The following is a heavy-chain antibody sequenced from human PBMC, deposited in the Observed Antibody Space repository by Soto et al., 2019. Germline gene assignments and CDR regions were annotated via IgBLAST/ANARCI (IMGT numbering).Heavy chain of an antibody. CDR3: ARHRHPRGTVGATSPLDP. J-gene: IGHJ5*02. D-gene: IGHD1-26*01. Sequence: DVQLVESGGGLVQPGGSLRLSCAISGFSVSSNYLSWVRQATGKGLEWVSVHYSGGSTYYADSVQGRFTISRDKSNNTLYLQMRRVRAEDTAVYFCARHRHPRGTVGATSPLDPWGQGTQVTVSS. CDR2: HYSGGST. CDR1: GFSVSSNY. V-gene: IGHV3-53*01.